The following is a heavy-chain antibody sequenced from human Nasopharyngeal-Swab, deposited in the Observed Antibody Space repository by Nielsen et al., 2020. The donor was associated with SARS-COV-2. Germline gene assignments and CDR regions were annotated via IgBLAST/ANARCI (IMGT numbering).Heavy chain of an antibody. V-gene: IGHV3-30*04. J-gene: IGHJ6*02. CDR1: GFTFSTYP. D-gene: IGHD3-3*01. Sequence: GESLKISCAASGFTFSTYPIHWVRQAPGKGLEWVAVISSDGRNTYYADSVKGRFTISRDNAKNSLYLQMNSLRAEDTAVYYCARDGLDYDFWSAYFMDVWGQGTTVTVSS. CDR2: ISSDGRNT. CDR3: ARDGLDYDFWSAYFMDV.